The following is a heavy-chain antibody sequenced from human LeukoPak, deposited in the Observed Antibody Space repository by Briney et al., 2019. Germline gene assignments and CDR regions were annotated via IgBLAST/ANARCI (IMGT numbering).Heavy chain of an antibody. CDR2: IYYSGST. CDR3: ARPTFYVGSGHDAFDI. V-gene: IGHV4-39*01. CDR1: GGSITSSSYY. J-gene: IGHJ3*02. D-gene: IGHD3-22*01. Sequence: PSETLSLTCTVSGGSITSSSYYWGWIRQPPGKGLEWIGSIYYSGSTYYNPSLKSRVTISVDTSKNQFSLKLSSVTAADTAVYYCARPTFYVGSGHDAFDIWGQGTMVTVSS.